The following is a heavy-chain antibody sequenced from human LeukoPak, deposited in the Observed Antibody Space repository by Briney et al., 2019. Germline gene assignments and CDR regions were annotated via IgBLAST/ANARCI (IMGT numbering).Heavy chain of an antibody. CDR2: VYYSGST. J-gene: IGHJ4*02. V-gene: IGHV4-39*01. Sequence: SETLSLTCTVSGGSISSISYYWGWIRQPPGKALEWIASVYYSGSTYYNPSLKSRLTISRDTSKNQFSLRMTSVTAADTAVYHCARLWSSALTFDNWGQGTLVTVSS. CDR3: ARLWSSALTFDN. CDR1: GGSISSISYY. D-gene: IGHD3-3*01.